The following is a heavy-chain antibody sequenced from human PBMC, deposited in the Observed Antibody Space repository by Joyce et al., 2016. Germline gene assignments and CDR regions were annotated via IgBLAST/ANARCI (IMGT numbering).Heavy chain of an antibody. CDR1: GDIFNAYG. CDR2: IVPMSETT. V-gene: IGHV1-69*01. D-gene: IGHD3-3*01. J-gene: IGHJ4*02. Sequence: QVQLEQSGAEVKKPGSSVKVSCKTSGDIFNAYGINWVRQAPGQGREWLGGIVPMSETTDYGQKFRGRLTISAHEPTSTVYMELSSLRSDDTGTYYCARGRGDDFWSGYYGSIDYWGQGTLVSVSS. CDR3: ARGRGDDFWSGYYGSIDY.